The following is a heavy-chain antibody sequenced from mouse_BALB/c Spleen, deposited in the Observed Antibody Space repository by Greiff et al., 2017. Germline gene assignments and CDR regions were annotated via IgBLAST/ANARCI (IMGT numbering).Heavy chain of an antibody. Sequence: QVQLKESGPELVKPGASVRISCKASGYTFTSYYIHWVKQRPGQGLEWIGWIYPGNVNTKYNEKFKGKATLTSDKSSSTAYMELSSLTSEDSAVYYCARGWYGNAMDYWGQGTSVTVSS. CDR3: ARGWYGNAMDY. J-gene: IGHJ4*01. V-gene: IGHV1S56*01. D-gene: IGHD1-1*01. CDR1: GYTFTSYY. CDR2: IYPGNVNT.